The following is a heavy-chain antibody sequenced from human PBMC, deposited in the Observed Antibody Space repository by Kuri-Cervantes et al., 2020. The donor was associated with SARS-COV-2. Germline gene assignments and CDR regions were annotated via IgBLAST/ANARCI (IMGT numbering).Heavy chain of an antibody. J-gene: IGHJ6*02. D-gene: IGHD1-26*01. Sequence: ASVKVSCKASGYTFTSYDINWVRQATGQGLEWMGWMNPNSGNTGYAQKFQGRVTMTRNTSISTAYMELSSLRSEDTAVYYCAREGDGGETVYYYGMDVWGQGTLVTVSS. CDR1: GYTFTSYD. V-gene: IGHV1-8*01. CDR3: AREGDGGETVYYYGMDV. CDR2: MNPNSGNT.